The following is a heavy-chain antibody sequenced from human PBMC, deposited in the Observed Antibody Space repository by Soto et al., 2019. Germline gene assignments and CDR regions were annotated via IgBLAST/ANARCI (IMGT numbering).Heavy chain of an antibody. CDR3: ARVSGSSSWGPYYYYGMDV. V-gene: IGHV4-4*02. CDR2: IYHSGST. J-gene: IGHJ6*02. CDR1: GGSISSSNW. D-gene: IGHD6-13*01. Sequence: PSETLSLTCAVSGGSISSSNWWSWVRQPPGKGLEWIGEIYHSGSTNYNPSLKSRVTISVDKSKNQFSLKLSSVTAADTAVYYCARVSGSSSWGPYYYYGMDVWGQGTTVTVSS.